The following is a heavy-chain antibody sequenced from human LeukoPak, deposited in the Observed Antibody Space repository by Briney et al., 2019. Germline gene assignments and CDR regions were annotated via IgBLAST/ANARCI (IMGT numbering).Heavy chain of an antibody. Sequence: QTGRSLRLSCAGSGFIFNNYAMHWVRQPPGKGLDWVSVISGSAHKIRYADSVKGRFTISRDNSENIVYLQMNNLRAEDTAVYYCAGRVTGYSSGYVYWGQGTLVTVSS. V-gene: IGHV3-23*01. D-gene: IGHD5-18*01. CDR2: ISGSAHKI. J-gene: IGHJ4*02. CDR3: AGRVTGYSSGYVY. CDR1: GFIFNNYA.